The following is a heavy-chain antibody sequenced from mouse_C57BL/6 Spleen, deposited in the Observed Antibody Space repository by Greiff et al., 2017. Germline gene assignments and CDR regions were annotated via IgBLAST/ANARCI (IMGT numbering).Heavy chain of an antibody. Sequence: VKVVESGPGLVQPSQSLSITCTVSGFSLTSYGVHWVRQSPGKGLEWLGVLWSGGSTDYNAAFISRLSISKDNSKSQVFFKMNSLQADDTAIYYCAYYSNSYYYAMDYWGQGTSVTVSS. CDR1: GFSLTSYG. V-gene: IGHV2-2*01. D-gene: IGHD2-5*01. CDR2: LWSGGST. CDR3: AYYSNSYYYAMDY. J-gene: IGHJ4*01.